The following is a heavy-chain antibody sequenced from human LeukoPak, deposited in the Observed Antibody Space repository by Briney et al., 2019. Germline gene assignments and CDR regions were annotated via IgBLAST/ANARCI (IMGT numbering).Heavy chain of an antibody. D-gene: IGHD3-3*02. V-gene: IGHV3-30-3*01. CDR3: ARDSVKLPGISYFDN. CDR2: ISYDGTKI. J-gene: IGHJ1*01. CDR1: GFSFSTHK. Sequence: GWSLTLSCPASGFSFSTHKMNWVRQAPGKGLEWVAVISYDGTKIYYADSAKGRFTISRDNSKNMVYLQMNSLRAEDTALYYCARDSVKLPGISYFDNWGQGTLVTVSS.